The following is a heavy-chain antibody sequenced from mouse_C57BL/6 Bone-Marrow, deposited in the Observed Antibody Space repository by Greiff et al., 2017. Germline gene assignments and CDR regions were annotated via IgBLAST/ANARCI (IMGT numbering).Heavy chain of an antibody. Sequence: EVQLLESGGGLVQPGGSLSLSCAASGFTFTDYYMSWVRQPPGKALEWLGFIRNKANGYTTEYSASVKGRFTISRDNSQSILYLQMNALRDEDSATYYCARYHGDYAMDYWGQGTSVTVSS. V-gene: IGHV7-3*01. CDR1: GFTFTDYY. J-gene: IGHJ4*01. CDR3: ARYHGDYAMDY. CDR2: IRNKANGYTT.